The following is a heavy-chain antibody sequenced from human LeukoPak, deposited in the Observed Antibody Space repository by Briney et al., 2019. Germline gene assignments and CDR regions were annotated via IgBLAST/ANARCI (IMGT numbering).Heavy chain of an antibody. Sequence: SVKVSCKASGGTFSSCAISWVRQAPGQGLEWMGGIIPIFGTANYAQKFQGRVTITADESTSTAYMELSSLRSEDTAVYYCARKVGDDSSGYYPHDYYYYYMDVWGKGTTVTVSS. CDR2: IIPIFGTA. D-gene: IGHD3-22*01. J-gene: IGHJ6*03. CDR1: GGTFSSCA. V-gene: IGHV1-69*13. CDR3: ARKVGDDSSGYYPHDYYYYYMDV.